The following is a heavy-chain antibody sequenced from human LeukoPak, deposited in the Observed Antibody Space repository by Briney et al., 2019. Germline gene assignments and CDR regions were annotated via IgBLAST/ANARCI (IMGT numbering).Heavy chain of an antibody. D-gene: IGHD2-15*01. J-gene: IGHJ6*02. Sequence: GGSLRLSCAASGFTFSSYAMIWVRQAPGKGLEWVSVFGGSGGSTYYADSVKGRFTISRDNSKNTLYLQMNSLRAEDTAVYYCAKGLGSGYYYYYGMDVWGQGTTVTVSS. CDR1: GFTFSSYA. CDR3: AKGLGSGYYYYYGMDV. CDR2: FGGSGGST. V-gene: IGHV3-23*01.